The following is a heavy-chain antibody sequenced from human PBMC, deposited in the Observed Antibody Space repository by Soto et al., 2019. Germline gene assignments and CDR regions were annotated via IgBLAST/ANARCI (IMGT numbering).Heavy chain of an antibody. Sequence: PGGSLRLSCAASGFTFSGSAMHWVRQASGKGLEWVGRIRSKANSYATAYAASVKGRFTISRDDSKNTAYLQMNSLKTEDTAVYSCTRLTALENYFDYWGQGTLVTVYS. V-gene: IGHV3-73*01. J-gene: IGHJ4*02. CDR1: GFTFSGSA. D-gene: IGHD5-18*01. CDR2: IRSKANSYAT. CDR3: TRLTALENYFDY.